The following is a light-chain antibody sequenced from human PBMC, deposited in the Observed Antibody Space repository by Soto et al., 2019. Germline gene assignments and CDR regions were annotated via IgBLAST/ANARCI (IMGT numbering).Light chain of an antibody. J-gene: IGKJ1*01. CDR3: QQYDTSITWT. CDR1: QSINRSY. V-gene: IGKV3-20*01. CDR2: GTS. Sequence: EFVLTQSPGTLSLSPGERATLSCRASQSINRSYSAWYQQKPGQAPRLLIYGTSSRAPGIPDRFSGSGSGTEFTLTISRLEPEDFAVYYCQQYDTSITWTFGQGTKVEIK.